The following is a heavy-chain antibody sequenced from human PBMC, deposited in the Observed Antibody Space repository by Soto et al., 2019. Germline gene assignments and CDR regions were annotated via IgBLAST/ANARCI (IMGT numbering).Heavy chain of an antibody. CDR2: INPYRGTA. J-gene: IGHJ3*01. Sequence: QAQLVQSGAEVKKPGASVRISCKASGYTFTSYYIHWVRQAPGQGLEWMGRINPYRGTADDPQKFQGRGILTTDTSTNTVCLELSNLRSEDTAVYYCARVRLVTIRRDAFELWGQGTMVTVSS. CDR3: ARVRLVTIRRDAFEL. D-gene: IGHD3-3*01. V-gene: IGHV1-46*01. CDR1: GYTFTSYY.